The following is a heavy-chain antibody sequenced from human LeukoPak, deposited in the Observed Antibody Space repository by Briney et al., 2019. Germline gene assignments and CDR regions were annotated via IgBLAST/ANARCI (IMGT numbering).Heavy chain of an antibody. V-gene: IGHV3-64*01. CDR1: GFTFSSYA. Sequence: GGSLKLSCAASGFTFSSYAMHWVRQAPGKGLEYVSAISSNGGSTYYANSVKGRFTISRDNSKNTLYLQMGSLRAEDMAVYYCARGQGSIAAAGHFDYWGQGTLVTVSS. J-gene: IGHJ4*02. CDR2: ISSNGGST. CDR3: ARGQGSIAAAGHFDY. D-gene: IGHD6-13*01.